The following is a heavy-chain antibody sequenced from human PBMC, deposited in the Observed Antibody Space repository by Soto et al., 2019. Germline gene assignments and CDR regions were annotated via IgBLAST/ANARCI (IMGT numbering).Heavy chain of an antibody. J-gene: IGHJ4*02. CDR3: ARDPKRIYGYLDY. D-gene: IGHD3-10*01. V-gene: IGHV4-34*01. CDR2: INHSGST. Sequence: SETLSLTCAVYGGSFSGYYWTWIRQPPGTGLEWIGEINHSGSTNYNPSLKSRVTISVDTSKNQFSLKLTSVTAADTAVYYCARDPKRIYGYLDYWGQGTQVTVSS. CDR1: GGSFSGYY.